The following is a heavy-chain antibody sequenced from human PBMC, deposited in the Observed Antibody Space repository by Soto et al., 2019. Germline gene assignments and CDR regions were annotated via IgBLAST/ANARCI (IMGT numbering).Heavy chain of an antibody. V-gene: IGHV3-7*01. CDR2: IKQDGSEK. CDR1: GFTFSSYW. Sequence: HPGGSLRLSCAASGFTFSSYWMSWVRQAPGKGLEWVANIKQDGSEKYYVDSVKGRFTIPRDNAKNSLYLQMNSLRAEDTAVYYCAREEMDYYYYYMDVWGKGTTVTVSS. D-gene: IGHD2-8*01. J-gene: IGHJ6*03. CDR3: AREEMDYYYYYMDV.